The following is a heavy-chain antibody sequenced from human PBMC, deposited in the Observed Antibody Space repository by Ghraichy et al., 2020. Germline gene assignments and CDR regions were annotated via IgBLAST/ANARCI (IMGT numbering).Heavy chain of an antibody. CDR1: GFSFSNYA. Sequence: GGSLRLSCAASGFSFSNYAMTWVRQAPGKGLDWVSSMSGTGVTTYYAESVRGRFIMSRDNSKKMVFLEMNSLRAEDTAVYYCAKYGVWSQQLVPYYFDDWGQGTLVTVSS. CDR2: MSGTGVTT. CDR3: AKYGVWSQQLVPYYFDD. J-gene: IGHJ4*02. V-gene: IGHV3-23*01. D-gene: IGHD6-13*01.